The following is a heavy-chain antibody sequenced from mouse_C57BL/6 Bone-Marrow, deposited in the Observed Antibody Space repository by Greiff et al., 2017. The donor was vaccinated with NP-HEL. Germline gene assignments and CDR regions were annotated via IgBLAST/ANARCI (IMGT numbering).Heavy chain of an antibody. V-gene: IGHV1-82*01. CDR3: ARGSLTTVVGGDY. Sequence: VQLHQSGPELVKPGASVKISCKASGYAFSSSWMNWVKQRPGKGLEWIGRIYPGDGDTNYNGKFKGKATLTADKSSSTAYVQLSSLTSEDSAVYFCARGSLTTVVGGDYWGQGTSVTVSS. CDR2: IYPGDGDT. CDR1: GYAFSSSW. D-gene: IGHD1-1*01. J-gene: IGHJ4*01.